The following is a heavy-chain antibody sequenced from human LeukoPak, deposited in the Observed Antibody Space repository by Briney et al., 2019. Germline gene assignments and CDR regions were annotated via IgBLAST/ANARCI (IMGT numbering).Heavy chain of an antibody. V-gene: IGHV3-30-3*01. CDR3: AKDRSCTGSSCNVGS. Sequence: PGGSLRLSCAASGFTFSSYAMHWVRQAPGKGLEWVAVISYDGSNKYYADSVKGRFTISRDNSKNTLYLQMNSLRPEDTAVYYCAKDRSCTGSSCNVGSWGQGTMVTVSS. D-gene: IGHD2-2*01. CDR2: ISYDGSNK. CDR1: GFTFSSYA. J-gene: IGHJ3*01.